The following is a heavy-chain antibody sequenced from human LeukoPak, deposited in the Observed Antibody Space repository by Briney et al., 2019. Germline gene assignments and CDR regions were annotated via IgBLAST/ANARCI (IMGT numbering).Heavy chain of an antibody. CDR1: GYTFTSYG. CDR2: ISAYNGNT. J-gene: IGHJ3*02. CDR3: ARDQQDVIVGATNGFDAFDI. D-gene: IGHD1-26*01. Sequence: ASVKVSCKASGYTFTSYGISWVRQAPGQGLEWMGWISAYNGNTNYAQKLQGRVTMTTDTSTSTAYMELRSLRSDDTAVYYCARDQQDVIVGATNGFDAFDIWGQGTMVTVSS. V-gene: IGHV1-18*01.